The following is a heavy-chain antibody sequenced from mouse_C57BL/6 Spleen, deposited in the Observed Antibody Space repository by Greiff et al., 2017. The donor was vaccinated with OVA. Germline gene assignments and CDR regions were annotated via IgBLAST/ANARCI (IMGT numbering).Heavy chain of an antibody. D-gene: IGHD2-4*01. CDR3: ARRIYYDYDYYAMDY. Sequence: EVKLVESGGGLVKPGGSLNLSCAASGFTFSDYGMHWVRQAPEKGLEWVAYISSGSSTIYYADTVKGRFTISRDNAKNTLFLQMTSLRSEDTAMYYCARRIYYDYDYYAMDYWGQGTSVTVSS. V-gene: IGHV5-17*01. CDR2: ISSGSSTI. J-gene: IGHJ4*01. CDR1: GFTFSDYG.